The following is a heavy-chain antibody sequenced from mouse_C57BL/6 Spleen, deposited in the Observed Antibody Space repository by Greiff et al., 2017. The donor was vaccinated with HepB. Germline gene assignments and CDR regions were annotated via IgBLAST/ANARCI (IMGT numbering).Heavy chain of an antibody. CDR3: AAYYSNYGAMDY. CDR2: INPNNGGT. V-gene: IGHV1-26*01. J-gene: IGHJ4*01. CDR1: GYTFTDYY. Sequence: EVQLQQSGPELVKPGASVKISCKASGYTFTDYYMNWVKQSHGKSLEWIGDINPNNGGTSYNQKFKGKATLTVDKSSSTAYMALRSRTSEDSAVYYCAAYYSNYGAMDYWGQGTSVTVSS. D-gene: IGHD2-5*01.